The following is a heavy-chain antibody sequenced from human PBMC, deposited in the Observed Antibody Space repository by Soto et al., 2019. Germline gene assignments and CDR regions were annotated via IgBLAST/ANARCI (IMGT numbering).Heavy chain of an antibody. J-gene: IGHJ4*01. CDR3: AAGPGTYNYYDSSGYYLVDDY. CDR2: IVVGSGNT. CDR1: GFAFTSSA. V-gene: IGHV1-58*01. Sequence: SVKVSCKASGFAFTSSAVQWVRQARGQRLEWIGWIVVGSGNTNYAQKFQERVTITRDMSTSTAYMELSSLRSEDTAVYYCAAGPGTYNYYDSSGYYLVDDYWG. D-gene: IGHD3-22*01.